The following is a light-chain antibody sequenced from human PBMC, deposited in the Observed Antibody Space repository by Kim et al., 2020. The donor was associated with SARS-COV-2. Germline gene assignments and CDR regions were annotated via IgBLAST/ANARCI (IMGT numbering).Light chain of an antibody. CDR1: SSNIGAGYD. Sequence: QSVLTQPPSVSGAPGQRVTISCTGSSSNIGAGYDVHWYQQVPGAAPKLLIYGNNNRPSGVPDRFAGSKSGTSASLAITGLQAEDEADYYCQSYDSSLSGWVLGGGTQLTVL. CDR2: GNN. CDR3: QSYDSSLSGWV. V-gene: IGLV1-40*01. J-gene: IGLJ3*02.